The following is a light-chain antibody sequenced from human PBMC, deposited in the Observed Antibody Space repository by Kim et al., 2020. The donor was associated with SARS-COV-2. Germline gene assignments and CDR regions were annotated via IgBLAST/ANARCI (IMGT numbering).Light chain of an antibody. V-gene: IGLV3-1*01. Sequence: SYELTQPPSVSVSPGQTASITCSGDKLGDKYACWYQQKPGQSPVLVIYQDSKRPSGIPERFSGSNSGNTATLTISGTQGMDEADYYCQAWDSSTGVFGGGTKLTVL. CDR3: QAWDSSTGV. CDR1: KLGDKY. J-gene: IGLJ2*01. CDR2: QDS.